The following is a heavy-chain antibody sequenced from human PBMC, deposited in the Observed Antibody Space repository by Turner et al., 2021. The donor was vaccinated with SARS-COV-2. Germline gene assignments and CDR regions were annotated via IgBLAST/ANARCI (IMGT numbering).Heavy chain of an antibody. CDR3: ARQAAGQGLDY. CDR1: SGSISRSSYF. CDR2: IYYSGTT. Sequence: QVQLQESCPGLVKPSETLSLTCTVSSGSISRSSYFWGRIRQPPTKELEWIGSIYYSGTTYSNPSLKGRVSLSIDPSKNQFSLNLTSVTAADTGLFYCARQAAGQGLDYWGRGILVTVSS. V-gene: IGHV4-39*01. D-gene: IGHD3-10*01. J-gene: IGHJ4*02.